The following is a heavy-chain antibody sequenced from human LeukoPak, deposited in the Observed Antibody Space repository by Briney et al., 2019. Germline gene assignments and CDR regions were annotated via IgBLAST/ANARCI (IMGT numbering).Heavy chain of an antibody. CDR1: GFTFSSYA. Sequence: PGGSLRLSCAASGFTFSSYAMSWVRQAPGKGLEWVSIIIGSGTTTYYADSLKGRFTISRDNSKNTLSLQMNSLRAEDTAVYYCVKEVANHGFWSGHDYWGQGALVTVSS. D-gene: IGHD3-3*01. CDR3: VKEVANHGFWSGHDY. J-gene: IGHJ4*02. CDR2: IIGSGTTT. V-gene: IGHV3-23*01.